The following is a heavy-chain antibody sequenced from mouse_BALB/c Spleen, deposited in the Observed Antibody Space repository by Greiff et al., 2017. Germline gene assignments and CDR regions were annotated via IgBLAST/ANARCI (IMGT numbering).Heavy chain of an antibody. V-gene: IGHV1-7*01. J-gene: IGHJ2*01. Sequence: QVQLQQSGAELAKPGASVKMSCKASGYTFTSYWMHWVKQRPGQGLEWIGYINPSTGYTEYNQKFKDKATLTADKSSSTAYMQLSSLTSEDSAVYYCARGGLLLRRGDYFDDWGQGTTLTVSS. D-gene: IGHD1-1*01. CDR1: GYTFTSYW. CDR3: ARGGLLLRRGDYFDD. CDR2: INPSTGYT.